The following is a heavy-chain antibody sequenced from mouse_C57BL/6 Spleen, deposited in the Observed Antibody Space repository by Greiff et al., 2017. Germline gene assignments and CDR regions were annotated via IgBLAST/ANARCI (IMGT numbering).Heavy chain of an antibody. CDR1: GYSFTSYY. D-gene: IGHD2-4*01. V-gene: IGHV1-66*01. Sequence: VQLQQSGPELVKPGASVKISCKASGYSFTSYYIHWVKQRPGQGLEWIGWIYPGSGNTKYNEKFKGKATLTADTSSSTAYMQLSSLTSEDSAVYYCARGDYDFYAMDYWGQGTSVTVSS. CDR3: ARGDYDFYAMDY. J-gene: IGHJ4*01. CDR2: IYPGSGNT.